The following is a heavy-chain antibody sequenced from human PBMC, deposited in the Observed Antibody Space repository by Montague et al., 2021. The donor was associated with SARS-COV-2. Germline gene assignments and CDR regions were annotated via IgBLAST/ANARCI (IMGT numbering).Heavy chain of an antibody. CDR3: ARWDPQTLTLIGLRGKSASDY. V-gene: IGHV4-34*01. CDR2: INHSGTT. D-gene: IGHD4-23*01. J-gene: IGHJ4*02. CDR1: GGSFSGYY. Sequence: SETLSLTCAVYGGSFSGYYWTWIRQSPGKGLEWIAEINHSGTTNYNFNPSLRSRVTISVDTSKSLSSLKLSSVTAADTGVYYCARWDPQTLTLIGLRGKSASDYWGQGTLVTVSS.